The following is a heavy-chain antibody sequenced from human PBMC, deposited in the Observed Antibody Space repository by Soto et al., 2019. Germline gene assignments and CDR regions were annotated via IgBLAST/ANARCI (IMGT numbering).Heavy chain of an antibody. CDR1: GFTSSSYG. V-gene: IGHV3-33*01. CDR2: IWYDGSNK. J-gene: IGHJ4*02. Sequence: GGSLRLSCAASGFTSSSYGMHWVRQAPGKGLEWVAVIWYDGSNKYYADSVKGRFTISRDNSKNTLYLQMNSLRAEDTAVYYCARDPDFWSGYYTGTGYFDYWGQGTLVTVSS. D-gene: IGHD3-3*01. CDR3: ARDPDFWSGYYTGTGYFDY.